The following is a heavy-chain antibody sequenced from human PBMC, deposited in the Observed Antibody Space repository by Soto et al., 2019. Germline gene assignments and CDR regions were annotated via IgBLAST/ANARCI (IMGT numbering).Heavy chain of an antibody. CDR2: IHYSGSV. D-gene: IGHD2-21*02. J-gene: IGHJ6*02. CDR1: GGSISSEYYH. CDR3: AREDDGGDRDYYGLDV. V-gene: IGHV4-30-4*01. Sequence: PSETLSLTCTVSGGSISSEYYHWTWIRQAPGKGLEWIGYIHYSGSVHYNPSLQSRLTMSVDTSKNLFSLKLSSVTAADTAVYFCAREDDGGDRDYYGLDVWCQGTTVT.